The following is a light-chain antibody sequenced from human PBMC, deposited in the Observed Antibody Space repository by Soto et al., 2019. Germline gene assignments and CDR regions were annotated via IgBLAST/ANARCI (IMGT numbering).Light chain of an antibody. CDR2: DAS. V-gene: IGKV1-9*01. Sequence: DIQLTQSPSVLSASVGDRVTITCRASQGINTFLAWYQQKPGKAPKLLIHDASTFHPGVPSRFRGSGSRTDFTLTITYVQPEDFATYYCQQFNSYPRTFGQGTKLQIK. J-gene: IGKJ2*02. CDR1: QGINTF. CDR3: QQFNSYPRT.